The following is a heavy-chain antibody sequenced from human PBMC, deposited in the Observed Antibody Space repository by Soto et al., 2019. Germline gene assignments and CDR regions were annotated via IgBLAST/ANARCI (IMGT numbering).Heavy chain of an antibody. CDR1: GFTFSSYG. Sequence: QVQLVESGGGVVQPGRSLRLSCAASGFTFSSYGMHWVSQAPGKGLEWVAVISYDGSNKYYADSVKGRFTISRDNSKNTLYLQMNSLRAEDTAVYYCANQWLVNWGQGTLVTVSS. D-gene: IGHD6-19*01. CDR2: ISYDGSNK. V-gene: IGHV3-30*18. CDR3: ANQWLVN. J-gene: IGHJ4*02.